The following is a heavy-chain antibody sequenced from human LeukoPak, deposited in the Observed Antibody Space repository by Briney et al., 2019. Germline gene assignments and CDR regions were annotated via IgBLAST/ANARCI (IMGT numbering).Heavy chain of an antibody. CDR3: GGTSWYGKGIQH. CDR1: GFTFSTYW. D-gene: IGHD6-13*01. CDR2: INGDGSST. J-gene: IGHJ1*01. V-gene: IGHV3-74*01. Sequence: GGSLRLSCAASGFTFSTYWMHWVRQVPGKGLVWVSRINGDGSSTSNADSVEGRFTISRDNAKNTLYLEMNSLTVEDTAVYYCGGTSWYGKGIQHWGQGTLVAVSS.